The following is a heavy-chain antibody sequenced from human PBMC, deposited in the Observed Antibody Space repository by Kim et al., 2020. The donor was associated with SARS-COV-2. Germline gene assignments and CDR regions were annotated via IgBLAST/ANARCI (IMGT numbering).Heavy chain of an antibody. CDR2: MNPKSGNT. D-gene: IGHD6-19*01. Sequence: ASVKVSCKASGYTFTEYDINWVRQAAGQGPEWMGWMNPKSGNTGYAQKFQGRVTMTRDISLKTAYMELRSLRSDDTAVYFCVRHSSGWKDNWFDPWGQGTLVTVSS. CDR3: VRHSSGWKDNWFDP. V-gene: IGHV1-8*01. CDR1: GYTFTEYD. J-gene: IGHJ5*02.